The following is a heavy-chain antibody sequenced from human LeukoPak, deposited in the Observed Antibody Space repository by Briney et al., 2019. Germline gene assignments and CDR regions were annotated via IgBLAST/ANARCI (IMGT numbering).Heavy chain of an antibody. V-gene: IGHV3-9*01. D-gene: IGHD6-19*01. CDR1: GFTFDDYA. CDR2: ISWNSGSI. CDR3: AKGRRLAVAGAFDY. Sequence: PGGSLRLSCAASGFTFDDYAMHWVRQAPGEGLEWVSGISWNSGSIGYADSVKGRFTISRDNAKNSLYLQMNSLRAEDTALYYCAKGRRLAVAGAFDYWGRGTLVTVSS. J-gene: IGHJ4*02.